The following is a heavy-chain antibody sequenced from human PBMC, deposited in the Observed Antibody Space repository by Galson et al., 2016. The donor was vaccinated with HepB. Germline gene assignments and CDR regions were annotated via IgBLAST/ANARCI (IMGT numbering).Heavy chain of an antibody. CDR1: GYTFINYA. CDR2: INPYNGIT. Sequence: SVKVSCKASGYPSSGYTFINYAISWVRQAPGQGLEWMGWINPYNGITNYAQKVQGRVTMTTDTSTSTAYMELRSLRTDDTAVYFCARGAHSYCPRTSCPSDYCYYWDVWGNGTTVTVSS. J-gene: IGHJ6*03. CDR3: ARGAHSYCPRTSCPSDYCYYWDV. V-gene: IGHV1-18*04. D-gene: IGHD2-2*01.